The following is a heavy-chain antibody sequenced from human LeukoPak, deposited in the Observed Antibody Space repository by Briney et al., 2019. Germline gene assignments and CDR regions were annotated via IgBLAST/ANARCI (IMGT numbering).Heavy chain of an antibody. CDR2: IYYSGST. V-gene: IGHV4-59*01. J-gene: IGHJ4*02. D-gene: IGHD3-22*01. CDR1: GGSISSYY. CDR3: ARASYYYDSSGYYYFDY. Sequence: SETLSLTCTVSGGSISSYYWSWIRQPPGKGLEWIGYIYYSGSTNYNPSLKSRVTISVDTSKNQFSLKLSSVTAADTAVYYCARASYYYDSSGYYYFDYWGQGTLVTVSS.